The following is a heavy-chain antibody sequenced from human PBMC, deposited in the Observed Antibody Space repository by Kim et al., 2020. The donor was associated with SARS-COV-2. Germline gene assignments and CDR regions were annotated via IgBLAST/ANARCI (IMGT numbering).Heavy chain of an antibody. CDR3: VRRVLAARLDY. J-gene: IGHJ4*02. CDR1: EFNFSSYE. D-gene: IGHD6-6*01. CDR2: ISFNGDIT. V-gene: IGHV3-48*03. Sequence: GGSLRLSCVASEFNFSSYEMNWVRQAPGKGLEWISYISFNGDITYYADSVKGRFTVSRDNARNSMFLQMNSLRVEGTAVYYCVRRVLAARLDYWGQGALVTVSS.